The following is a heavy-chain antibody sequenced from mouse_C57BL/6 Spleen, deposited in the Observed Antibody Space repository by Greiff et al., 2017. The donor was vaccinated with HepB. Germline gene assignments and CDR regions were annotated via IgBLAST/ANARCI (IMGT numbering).Heavy chain of an antibody. Sequence: QVQLKQSGAELARPGASVKMSCKASGYTFTSYTMHWVKQRPGQGLEWIGYINPSSGYTKYNQKFKDKATLTADKSSSTAYMQLSSLTSEDSAVYYCARAGSSPGYFDVWGTGTTVTVSS. CDR1: GYTFTSYT. V-gene: IGHV1-4*01. CDR3: ARAGSSPGYFDV. CDR2: INPSSGYT. J-gene: IGHJ1*03. D-gene: IGHD1-1*01.